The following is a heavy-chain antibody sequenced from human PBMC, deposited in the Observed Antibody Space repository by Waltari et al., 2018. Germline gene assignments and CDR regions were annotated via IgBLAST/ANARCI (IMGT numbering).Heavy chain of an antibody. V-gene: IGHV3-33*01. D-gene: IGHD3-16*02. J-gene: IGHJ5*02. CDR3: VRGSRYTPSDL. Sequence: VQLVESGGGVVQPGGSLRLSCEAFGFTFSSFGMHWVRQAPDKGPEWVALKWYDEGRTDYADSVKGRFTVFSDKPKDTINLQMNRLRAEDTAVYYCVRGSRYTPSDLWGQGTLVTVSA. CDR1: GFTFSSFG. CDR2: KWYDEGRT.